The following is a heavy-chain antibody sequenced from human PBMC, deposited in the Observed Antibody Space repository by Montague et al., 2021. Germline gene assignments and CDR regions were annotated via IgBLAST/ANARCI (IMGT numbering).Heavy chain of an antibody. J-gene: IGHJ5*02. Sequence: SETLSLTCTVYGGSFSGYYWSWICQSPGKGLEWIGEINHSGSTNYNPSLKNRVTISVDTSKNQFSLKLSSVTAADTAVYYCARRGVVTGWFDPWGQGTLVTVSS. CDR2: INHSGST. CDR3: ARRGVVTGWFDP. V-gene: IGHV4-34*01. CDR1: GGSFSGYY. D-gene: IGHD2-21*02.